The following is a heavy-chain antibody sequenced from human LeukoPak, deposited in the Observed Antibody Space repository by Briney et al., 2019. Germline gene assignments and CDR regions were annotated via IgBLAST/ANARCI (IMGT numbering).Heavy chain of an antibody. D-gene: IGHD2-8*01. CDR2: IRYNGNNQ. CDR3: AKAGSYCTNGVCYTHWFDP. J-gene: IGHJ5*02. Sequence: GGSLRLSCAASGFTFNNYGMHWVRQAPGKGLEWVAFIRYNGNNQYYADSVKGRFTISRDNSKNTLYLQMNSLRAEDTAVYYCAKAGSYCTNGVCYTHWFDPWGQGTLVTVSS. CDR1: GFTFNNYG. V-gene: IGHV3-30*02.